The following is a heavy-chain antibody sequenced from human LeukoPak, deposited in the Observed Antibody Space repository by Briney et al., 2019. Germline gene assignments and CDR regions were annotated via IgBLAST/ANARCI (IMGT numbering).Heavy chain of an antibody. V-gene: IGHV1-2*02. CDR2: INPNSGGT. J-gene: IGHJ4*02. CDR1: GYTFTDSY. D-gene: IGHD3-10*01. Sequence: ASVKVSCKASGYTFTDSYVHWVRQAPGQGLEWMGWINPNSGGTNYAQKFQGRVTMTRDTSISTAYMELSSLRSDDTAVYYCARAIGEFYGSGSYYSWGQGTLVTVSS. CDR3: ARAIGEFYGSGSYYS.